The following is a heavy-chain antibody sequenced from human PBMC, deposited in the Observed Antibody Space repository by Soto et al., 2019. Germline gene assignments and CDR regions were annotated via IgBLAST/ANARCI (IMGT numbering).Heavy chain of an antibody. D-gene: IGHD3-22*01. CDR1: GGSISSSNW. Sequence: PSETLSLTCAVSGGSISSSNWWSWVRQPPGKGLEWIGEIYHSGSTNYNPYLKSRVTISVDKSKNQFSLKLSSVTAADTAVYYCARGSPLNTMIVVGPIDYWGQGTLVTVSS. J-gene: IGHJ4*02. V-gene: IGHV4-4*02. CDR3: ARGSPLNTMIVVGPIDY. CDR2: IYHSGST.